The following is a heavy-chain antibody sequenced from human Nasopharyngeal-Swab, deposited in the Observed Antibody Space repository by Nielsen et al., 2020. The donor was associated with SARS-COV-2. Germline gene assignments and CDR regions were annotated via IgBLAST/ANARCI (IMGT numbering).Heavy chain of an antibody. D-gene: IGHD3-22*01. V-gene: IGHV3-49*03. J-gene: IGHJ6*03. CDR1: GFTFGDYA. CDR2: IRSKAYGGTT. Sequence: GGSLRLSCTASGFTFGDYAMSWFRQAPGKGLEWVGFIRSKAYGGTTEYAASVKGRFTISRDDSKSIAYLQMNSLKTEDTAVYYCTRAEDYYDSSGYYYYYYMDVWGKGTTVTVSS. CDR3: TRAEDYYDSSGYYYYYYMDV.